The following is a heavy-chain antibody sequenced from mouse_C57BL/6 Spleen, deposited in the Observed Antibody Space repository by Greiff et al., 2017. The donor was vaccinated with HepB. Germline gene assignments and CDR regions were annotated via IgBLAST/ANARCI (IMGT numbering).Heavy chain of an antibody. J-gene: IGHJ3*01. CDR1: GYSITSGYY. CDR3: AREGVYGNFFAY. V-gene: IGHV3-6*01. D-gene: IGHD2-1*01. CDR2: ISYDGSN. Sequence: ESGPGLVKPSQSLSLTCSVTGYSITSGYYWNWIRQFPGNKLEWMGYISYDGSNNYNPSLKNRISITRDTSKNQFFLKLNSVTTEDTATYYCAREGVYGNFFAYWGQGTLVTVSA.